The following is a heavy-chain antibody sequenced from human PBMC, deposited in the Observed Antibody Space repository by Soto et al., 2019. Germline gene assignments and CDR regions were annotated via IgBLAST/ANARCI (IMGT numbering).Heavy chain of an antibody. CDR3: VLSIAVAGHDYYFDY. CDR2: IIPILGIA. CDR1: GGTFSSYT. J-gene: IGHJ4*02. Sequence: QVQLVHSGAEVKKPGSSVKVSCKASGGTFSSYTISWVRQAPGQGLEWMGRIIPILGIANYAQKFQGRVTITADKSTSTAYMELSSLRSEDTAVYYCVLSIAVAGHDYYFDYWGQGTLVTVSS. V-gene: IGHV1-69*02. D-gene: IGHD6-19*01.